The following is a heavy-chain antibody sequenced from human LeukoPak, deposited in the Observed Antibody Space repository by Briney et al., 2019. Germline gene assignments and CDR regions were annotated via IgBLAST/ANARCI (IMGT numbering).Heavy chain of an antibody. CDR1: GYTFTSYA. D-gene: IGHD3-22*01. CDR2: IDAGNGNT. J-gene: IGHJ4*02. Sequence: GASVKVSCKASGYTFTSYAMHWVRQAPGQRLEWMGWIDAGNGNTKYSQKLQGRVTITRDTSASTAYMELSSLRSEDTAVYYCARSLYEGGYLDYWGQGTLVTVSS. V-gene: IGHV1-3*01. CDR3: ARSLYEGGYLDY.